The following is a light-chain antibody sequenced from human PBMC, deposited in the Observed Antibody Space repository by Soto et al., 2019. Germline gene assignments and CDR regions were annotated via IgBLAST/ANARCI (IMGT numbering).Light chain of an antibody. J-gene: IGLJ2*01. CDR2: EVN. CDR3: NSWGV. Sequence: QSVLTQPASVSGSPGQSITISCTGTSSDFGGYNYVSWYQHHPGKAPKLLLYEVNNRPSGVSTRFSGSKSGNMASLTISGLQADDEADYYCNSWGVFGGGTKLTVL. CDR1: SSDFGGYNY. V-gene: IGLV2-14*01.